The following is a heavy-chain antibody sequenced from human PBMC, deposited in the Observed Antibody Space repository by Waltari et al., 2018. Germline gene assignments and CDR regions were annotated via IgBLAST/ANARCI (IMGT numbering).Heavy chain of an antibody. D-gene: IGHD4-17*01. J-gene: IGHJ5*02. CDR1: GFTFSSYG. Sequence: QVQLVESGGGVVQPGGSLRLSCAASGFTFSSYGMHWVRAAPGKGLEWVAFIGYDGSNKYYADSVKGRFTISRDNSKNTLYLQMNSLRAEDTAVYYCAKASYGDYAYNWFDPWGQGTLVTVSS. CDR3: AKASYGDYAYNWFDP. CDR2: IGYDGSNK. V-gene: IGHV3-30*02.